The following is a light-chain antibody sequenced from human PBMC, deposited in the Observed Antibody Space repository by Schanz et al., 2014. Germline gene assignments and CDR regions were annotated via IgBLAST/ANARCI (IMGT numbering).Light chain of an antibody. J-gene: IGKJ4*01. CDR1: QSVSSD. CDR2: GAS. V-gene: IGKV3-15*01. CDR3: QQYNDWPLT. Sequence: EIVMTQSPATLSVSPGERATLSCRASQSVSSDLAWYQQKPGQAPRLLIFGASTRATGIPARFSGSGSGTDFTLTISRLEPEDFAVYYCQQYNDWPLTFGGGTKVEIK.